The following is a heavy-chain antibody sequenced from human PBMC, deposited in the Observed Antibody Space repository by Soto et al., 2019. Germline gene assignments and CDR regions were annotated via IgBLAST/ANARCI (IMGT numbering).Heavy chain of an antibody. V-gene: IGHV3-30*18. CDR3: ANGYRSGWYYFDY. D-gene: IGHD6-19*01. J-gene: IGHJ4*02. Sequence: QVQLVESGGGVVQPGRSLRLSCAASGFTFSTSGMNWVRQAPGKGLEWVAVISHDGSNKYYVDSVKGRCTISRYNSKTTLYLQMSSLKPEDTAVYYCANGYRSGWYYFDYWGQGTLVTVSS. CDR2: ISHDGSNK. CDR1: GFTFSTSG.